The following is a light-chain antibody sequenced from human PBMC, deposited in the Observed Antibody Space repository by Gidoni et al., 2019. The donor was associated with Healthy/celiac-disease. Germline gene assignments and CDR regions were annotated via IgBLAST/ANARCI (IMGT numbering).Light chain of an antibody. CDR2: GAS. CDR3: QQYGSSFLT. V-gene: IGKV3-20*01. Sequence: EIVLTQPPGTLSLSPGERATLSCRASQSVSSSYLAWYQQKPGQAPRLLIYGASSRATGIPDMFSGSGSGTDFTLTISRLEPEDFAVYYCQQYGSSFLTFGGGTKVEIK. J-gene: IGKJ4*01. CDR1: QSVSSSY.